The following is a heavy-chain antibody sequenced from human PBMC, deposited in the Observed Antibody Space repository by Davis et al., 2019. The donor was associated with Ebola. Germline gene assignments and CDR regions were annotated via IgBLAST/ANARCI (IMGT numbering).Heavy chain of an antibody. CDR1: GYSFTSYW. CDR2: IYPGDSDT. Sequence: GESLKISCKGSGYSFTSYWIGWVRQMPGKGLEWMGIIYPGDSDTIYSPSFQGQVTISADKSISTAYLQWSSLKASDTAMYYCARERLGSGYAFDIWGQGTMVTVSS. D-gene: IGHD3-10*01. J-gene: IGHJ3*02. CDR3: ARERLGSGYAFDI. V-gene: IGHV5-51*01.